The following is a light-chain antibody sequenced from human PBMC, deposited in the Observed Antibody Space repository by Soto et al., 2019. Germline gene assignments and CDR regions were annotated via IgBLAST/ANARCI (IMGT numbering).Light chain of an antibody. CDR1: QSVKTF. V-gene: IGKV3-11*01. Sequence: EIVLTQSPATLSLSPVQGATLSCRASQSVKTFLVWYQHRPGQAPRVLIYDASHRASGIPARFSGSGSGTDFTLTISSLEPEDAALYYCQQRSNWPPITFGQGTKVDIK. CDR2: DAS. CDR3: QQRSNWPPIT. J-gene: IGKJ1*01.